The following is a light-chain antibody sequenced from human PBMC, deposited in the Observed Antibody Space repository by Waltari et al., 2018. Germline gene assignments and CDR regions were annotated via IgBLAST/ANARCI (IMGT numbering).Light chain of an antibody. Sequence: QSVLTQPPSVSGAPGQRVTISCTGTSSNIGAGFEVFWYQQLPGSATKLLIFACYRRSSGVPDLISGSTSGTSASLAITGLQAEDEADYYCQSYDSSLGGRVFGGGTRLTVL. V-gene: IGLV1-40*01. J-gene: IGLJ3*02. CDR1: SSNIGAGFE. CDR2: ACY. CDR3: QSYDSSLGGRV.